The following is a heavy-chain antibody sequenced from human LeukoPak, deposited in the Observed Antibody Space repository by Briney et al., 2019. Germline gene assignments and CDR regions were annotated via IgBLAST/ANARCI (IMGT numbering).Heavy chain of an antibody. D-gene: IGHD6-13*01. CDR1: GFTFSRYA. CDR3: AKSSGSSGYMFDY. Sequence: GGSLRLSCSASGFTFSRYAMHWVRQAPGKGLEYVSGVTSNGGSTYYADSVKGRFTISRDNSKNTLYLQMSTLRAEDTAVYYCAKSSGSSGYMFDYWGQGTLVTVSS. CDR2: VTSNGGST. J-gene: IGHJ4*02. V-gene: IGHV3-64D*09.